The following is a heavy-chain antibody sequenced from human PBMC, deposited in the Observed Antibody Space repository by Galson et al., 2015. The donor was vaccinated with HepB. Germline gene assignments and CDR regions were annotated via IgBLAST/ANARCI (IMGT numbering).Heavy chain of an antibody. CDR3: ARGVGHCSGNTCYLANYNWFDP. J-gene: IGHJ5*02. Sequence: TLSLTCAVSGGSISSDTNSWSWIRQSPGKGLEWIGYTYHSGTTRYNPSLKSRVTISVDRSRNHFSLKLTSVIAADTAVYYCARGVGHCSGNTCYLANYNWFDPWGQGALVTVSS. CDR2: TYHSGTT. D-gene: IGHD2-15*01. V-gene: IGHV4-30-2*06. CDR1: GGSISSDTNS.